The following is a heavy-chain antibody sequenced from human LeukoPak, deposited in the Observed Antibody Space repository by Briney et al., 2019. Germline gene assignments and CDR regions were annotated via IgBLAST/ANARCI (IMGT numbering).Heavy chain of an antibody. CDR2: IDSGGST. V-gene: IGHV3-53*05. CDR3: AKDKHIGGTAPDY. J-gene: IGHJ4*02. D-gene: IGHD2-21*01. CDR1: GFTLNSNY. Sequence: SGGSLRLSCAASGFTLNSNYMSCVRQAPGKGLEWVSVIDSGGSTYYADSVKGRFTISRDNSKNTLYLQMNRLRDEDTAVYYCAKDKHIGGTAPDYWGQGTLVTVSS.